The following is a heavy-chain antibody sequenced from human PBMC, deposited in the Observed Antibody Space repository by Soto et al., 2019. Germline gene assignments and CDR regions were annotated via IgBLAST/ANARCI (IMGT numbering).Heavy chain of an antibody. Sequence: ASVKVSCKVSGYTLTELSMHCVRQAPGKGLEWMGGFDPEDGETIYAQKFQGRVTMTEDTSTDTAYMELSSLRSEDTAVYYCATEATTYYYDSSGYYSLVYWGQGTLVTVSS. CDR2: FDPEDGET. CDR3: ATEATTYYYDSSGYYSLVY. D-gene: IGHD3-22*01. V-gene: IGHV1-24*01. J-gene: IGHJ4*02. CDR1: GYTLTELS.